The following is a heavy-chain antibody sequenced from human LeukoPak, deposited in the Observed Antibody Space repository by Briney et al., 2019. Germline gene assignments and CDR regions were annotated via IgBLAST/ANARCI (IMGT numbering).Heavy chain of an antibody. CDR3: ARSNSGSYNYYYYYMDV. V-gene: IGHV4-61*02. D-gene: IGHD1-26*01. Sequence: SETLSLTCTVSGGSFSSGSYYWSWIRQPAGKGLEWIGRIYTSGSTNYNPSLKSRVTISVDTSKNQFSLKLSSVTAADTAVYYCARSNSGSYNYYYYYMDVWGKGTTVTVSS. CDR1: GGSFSSGSYY. J-gene: IGHJ6*03. CDR2: IYTSGST.